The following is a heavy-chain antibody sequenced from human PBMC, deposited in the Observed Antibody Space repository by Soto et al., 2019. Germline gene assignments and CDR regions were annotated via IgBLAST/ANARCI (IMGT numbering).Heavy chain of an antibody. D-gene: IGHD4-17*01. CDR1: GGTFNSYA. J-gene: IGHJ6*02. V-gene: IGHV1-69*06. CDR3: ARSDYTDLNFYALDV. CDR2: IIPIFGTP. Sequence: QVLLVQSGAEVKKPGSSVKVSCKASGGTFNSYAISWVRQAPGQGLEWMGGIIPIFGTPQYAQRSQGRVTISADTSTDTVYLELRSDDTAVYYCARSDYTDLNFYALDVWGRGTPVIVSS.